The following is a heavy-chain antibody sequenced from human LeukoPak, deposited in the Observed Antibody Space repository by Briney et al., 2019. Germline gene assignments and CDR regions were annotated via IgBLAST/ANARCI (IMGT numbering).Heavy chain of an antibody. CDR2: ISEDGNKD. CDR1: DFIFTKYW. D-gene: IGHD1-26*01. J-gene: IGHJ4*02. Sequence: GGSLRLSCLGSDFIFTKYWMTWVRQAPGKGLKGVANISEDGNKDNYMYSVRGRFTISRYNATSSLYLHIISLTADDTAVYHRARDEEGGDLKYWGPGIMVTVSS. CDR3: ARDEEGGDLKY. V-gene: IGHV3-7*01.